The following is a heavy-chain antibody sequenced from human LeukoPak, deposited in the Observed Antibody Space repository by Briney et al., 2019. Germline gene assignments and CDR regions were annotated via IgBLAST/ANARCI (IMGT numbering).Heavy chain of an antibody. Sequence: SETLSLTCTVSGGSIGSHYWTWIRQTPGKGLEWIGYVYDIGTTKYNPSLKSRVTISVDTSKNQFSLRLSSVTAADTAVYYCARGGVLKSVDYWGQGTLVAVSS. D-gene: IGHD3-16*01. V-gene: IGHV4-59*11. CDR3: ARGGVLKSVDY. J-gene: IGHJ4*02. CDR1: GGSIGSHY. CDR2: VYDIGTT.